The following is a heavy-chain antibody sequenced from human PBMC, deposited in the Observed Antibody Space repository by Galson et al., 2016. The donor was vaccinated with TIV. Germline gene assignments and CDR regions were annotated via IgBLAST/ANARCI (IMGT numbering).Heavy chain of an antibody. CDR3: ARPSNYDGGRRGAFDL. Sequence: SLRLSCAASGFTFSSWHMDWVRQAPGEGLEWISFITYTSATIYYADSVKGRLTVSRDNAKNSLYLQMNSLRAEDTAVYYCARPSNYDGGRRGAFDLWGQGTMVTVSP. CDR1: GFTFSSWH. J-gene: IGHJ3*01. V-gene: IGHV3-48*04. D-gene: IGHD4-23*01. CDR2: ITYTSATI.